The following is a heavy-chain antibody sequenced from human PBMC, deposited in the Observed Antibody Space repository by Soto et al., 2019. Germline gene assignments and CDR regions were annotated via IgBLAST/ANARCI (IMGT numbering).Heavy chain of an antibody. CDR3: ARDPAYYYGSGSSFQH. V-gene: IGHV3-48*01. D-gene: IGHD3-10*01. CDR1: GFTFSSYS. Sequence: PGGSLSLSCAASGFTFSSYSMNWVRQAPGKGLEWVSYISSSSSTIYYADSVKGRFTISRDNANNSLYLQMNSLRAEDTVVYYCARDPAYYYGSGSSFQHWGQGTLVTVSS. CDR2: ISSSSSTI. J-gene: IGHJ1*01.